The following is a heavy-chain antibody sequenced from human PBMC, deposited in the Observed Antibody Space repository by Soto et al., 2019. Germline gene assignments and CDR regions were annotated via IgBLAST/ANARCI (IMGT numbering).Heavy chain of an antibody. CDR3: ARGHRAMVYYYYYGMDV. CDR2: ISYSGST. Sequence: SETLSLTCSVSGGSISSSFWSWIRQPPGKELEWIGYISYSGSTTYNPSLKSRITLSVDTSTNQFSLRVASVTAADTAVYYCARGHRAMVYYYYYGMDVWGPGTTVTVSS. CDR1: GGSISSSF. J-gene: IGHJ6*02. D-gene: IGHD5-18*01. V-gene: IGHV4-59*01.